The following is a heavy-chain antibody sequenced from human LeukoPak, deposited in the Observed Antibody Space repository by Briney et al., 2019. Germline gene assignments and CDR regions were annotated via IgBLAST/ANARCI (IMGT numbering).Heavy chain of an antibody. CDR3: ASGSYGSGFYYFYYMDV. CDR2: ISSGGDSI. D-gene: IGHD3-10*01. J-gene: IGHJ6*03. V-gene: IGHV3-11*04. CDR1: GITFSDHY. Sequence: GGSLRLSCAASGITFSDHYMSWIRQAPGKGLEWLSYISSGGDSIYYADSVKGRFTISRDNAKNSMSLQMNSLRAEDTAVYYCASGSYGSGFYYFYYMDVWGKRTTVTVSS.